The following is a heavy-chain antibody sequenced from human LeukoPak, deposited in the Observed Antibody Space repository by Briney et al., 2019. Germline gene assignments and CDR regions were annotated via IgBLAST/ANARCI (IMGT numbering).Heavy chain of an antibody. J-gene: IGHJ6*02. Sequence: PGGSLRLSCAASGFTFSNAWMSWVRQAPGKGLEWVGRIKSKTDGGTTDYAAPVKGRFTISRDDSKNTLYLQMNSLKTEDTAVYYCTTDRSYDSSGYYYYYYGMDVWGQGTTVTVSS. D-gene: IGHD3-22*01. CDR3: TTDRSYDSSGYYYYYYGMDV. V-gene: IGHV3-15*01. CDR2: IKSKTDGGTT. CDR1: GFTFSNAW.